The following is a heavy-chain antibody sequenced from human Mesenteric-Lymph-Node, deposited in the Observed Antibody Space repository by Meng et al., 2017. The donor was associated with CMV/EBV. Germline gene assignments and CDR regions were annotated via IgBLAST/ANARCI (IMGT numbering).Heavy chain of an antibody. V-gene: IGHV3-23*01. Sequence: GESLKISCAASGFTFSNFAMSWVRQAPGKGLEWVSAISGRGGNTNYADSVKGRVTISRDNSKNTLYLQMNSLRAEDTAVYYCASTRLEYSSSSFDYWGQGTLVTVSS. CDR2: ISGRGGNT. CDR1: GFTFSNFA. CDR3: ASTRLEYSSSSFDY. D-gene: IGHD6-6*01. J-gene: IGHJ4*02.